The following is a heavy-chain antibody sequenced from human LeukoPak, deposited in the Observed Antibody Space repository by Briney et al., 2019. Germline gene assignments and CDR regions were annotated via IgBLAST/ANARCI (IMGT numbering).Heavy chain of an antibody. V-gene: IGHV3-23*01. CDR3: ARGKAAAGDYYYYYMDV. CDR1: GFIFSNYA. D-gene: IGHD6-13*01. CDR2: ISGNAGHT. J-gene: IGHJ6*03. Sequence: GGSLRLSCAASGFIFSNYAMSWVRQAPGKGLEWVSTISGNAGHTYYADSVKGRFTISRDSSKNTLYLQMNSLRAEDTAVYYCARGKAAAGDYYYYYMDVWGKGTTVTVSS.